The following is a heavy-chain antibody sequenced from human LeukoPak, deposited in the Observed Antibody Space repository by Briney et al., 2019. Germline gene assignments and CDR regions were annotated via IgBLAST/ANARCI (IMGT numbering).Heavy chain of an antibody. Sequence: AGGSLRLSCAVSGFTFSSYGMHWVRQAPGKGLEWVALIRFDGSNKYYADSVKGRFNISRDNSKNTLYLQMNSLRVEDTAVYYCAKGCSVGSCSFNWGQGTLVTVSS. D-gene: IGHD2-15*01. V-gene: IGHV3-30*02. CDR3: AKGCSVGSCSFN. CDR2: IRFDGSNK. J-gene: IGHJ4*02. CDR1: GFTFSSYG.